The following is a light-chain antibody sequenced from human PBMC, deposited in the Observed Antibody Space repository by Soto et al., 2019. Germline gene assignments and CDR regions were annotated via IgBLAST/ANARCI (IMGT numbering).Light chain of an antibody. V-gene: IGKV1-5*01. Sequence: DIPMTQSPSTLSASVGDRVTITCRASQSISSWLAWYQQKPGKAPKLLIYDASSLESGVPSRFSGRGSGKEVTLTISSLQPDDFATYYCQQYNSYSYTFGQGTKVEIK. CDR3: QQYNSYSYT. CDR1: QSISSW. J-gene: IGKJ1*01. CDR2: DAS.